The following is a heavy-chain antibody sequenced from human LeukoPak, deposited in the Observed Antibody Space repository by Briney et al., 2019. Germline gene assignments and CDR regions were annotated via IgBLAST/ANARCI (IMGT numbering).Heavy chain of an antibody. D-gene: IGHD3-22*01. CDR2: LTDSGGNT. J-gene: IGHJ4*02. V-gene: IGHV3-23*01. CDR3: AKSPLDTSMTIYFDY. Sequence: PGGSLRRSCAASGFTVSSNYMSWVRQAPGKGLEWVSALTDSGGNTYYAGSGKGRFTISRDNSKNTLYLQMNSLRAEDTAIYYCAKSPLDTSMTIYFDYWGQGTLVTVSS. CDR1: GFTVSSNY.